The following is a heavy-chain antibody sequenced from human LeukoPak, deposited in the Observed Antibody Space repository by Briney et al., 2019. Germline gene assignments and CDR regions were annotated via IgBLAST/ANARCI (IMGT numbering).Heavy chain of an antibody. CDR1: GGSISSGSYY. V-gene: IGHV4-61*02. J-gene: IGHJ4*02. CDR3: ARTSPEYYFDY. Sequence: SQTLSLTCTVSGGSISSGSYYWSWIRQPAGKGLEWIGRIYTSGSTNYNPSLKSRVTMSVDTSKNQFSLKLSSVTAADTAVYYCARTSPEYYFDYWGQGTLVTVSS. CDR2: IYTSGST.